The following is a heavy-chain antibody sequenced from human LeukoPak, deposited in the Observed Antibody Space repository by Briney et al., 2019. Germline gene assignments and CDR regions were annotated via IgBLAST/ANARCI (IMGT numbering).Heavy chain of an antibody. Sequence: GGSLRLSCTASGFIFSIAWMNWVRQAPGKGLEWVSAISGSGDSTYYADSVKGRFTFSRDNSKNTLYLQMNSLKAEDTAVYYCARKYYGGNSGGFDYWGQGTLVTVSS. CDR1: GFIFSIAW. V-gene: IGHV3-23*01. D-gene: IGHD4-23*01. J-gene: IGHJ4*02. CDR3: ARKYYGGNSGGFDY. CDR2: ISGSGDST.